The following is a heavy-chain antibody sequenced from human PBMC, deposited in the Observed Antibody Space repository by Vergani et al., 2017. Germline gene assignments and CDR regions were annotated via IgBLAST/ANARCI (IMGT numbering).Heavy chain of an antibody. J-gene: IGHJ4*02. CDR2: ISWNSGST. Sequence: VQLVESGGGVVQPGRSLRLSCAASGFTFDDYAMHWVRQAPGKGLKWVSGISWNSGSTGYADSVKGRFTISRDNAKNSLYLQMNSLRAEDTALYYCAKVHPPNWDLLYFDYWGQGTLVTVSS. V-gene: IGHV3-9*01. D-gene: IGHD7-27*01. CDR1: GFTFDDYA. CDR3: AKVHPPNWDLLYFDY.